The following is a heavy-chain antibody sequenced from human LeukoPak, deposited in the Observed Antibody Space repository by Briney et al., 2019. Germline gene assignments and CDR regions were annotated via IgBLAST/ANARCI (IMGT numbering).Heavy chain of an antibody. J-gene: IGHJ4*02. D-gene: IGHD3-22*01. V-gene: IGHV3-74*03. CDR2: INRDGSIT. Sequence: GGSLRLSCVASGFSFSDYWMHWVRQVPGKGLQWVAHINRDGSITMYADAVKGRFTISRDNAENTMYLQLSSLGVGDTAVYYCARDYHDSNGYYSNAFDHWGQGSLLAVSS. CDR1: GFSFSDYW. CDR3: ARDYHDSNGYYSNAFDH.